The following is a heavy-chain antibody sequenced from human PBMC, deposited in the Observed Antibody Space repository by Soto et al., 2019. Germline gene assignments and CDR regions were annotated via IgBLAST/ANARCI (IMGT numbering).Heavy chain of an antibody. J-gene: IGHJ4*02. CDR2: IYWDDDK. CDR1: GFSLSSSGVG. Sequence: QITLKESGPTRVKPTQTLTLACTFSGFSLSSSGVGVGWIRQPPGKALEQLALIYWDDDKRYSPSLKSRLTITQHTSKNQVVLTMTNLDPVDTATYYCAHRAGLQGNWDGGYFDFWGQGALVTVSS. V-gene: IGHV2-5*02. D-gene: IGHD1-1*01. CDR3: AHRAGLQGNWDGGYFDF.